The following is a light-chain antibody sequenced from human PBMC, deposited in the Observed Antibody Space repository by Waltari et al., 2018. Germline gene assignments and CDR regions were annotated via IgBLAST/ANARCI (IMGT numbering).Light chain of an antibody. CDR3: LVWHSTIDHQGV. CDR2: YDS. V-gene: IGLV3-21*04. Sequence: SYGVTQSPPVSVAPGETARIARGGDSSGSRSGKWHQQRPGQAPVLVISYDSDRPSGIPERFSGSNSGNTATLTISWVDAEDAADYYCLVWHSTIDHQGVFGGGTKLTVL. CDR1: SSGSRS. J-gene: IGLJ2*01.